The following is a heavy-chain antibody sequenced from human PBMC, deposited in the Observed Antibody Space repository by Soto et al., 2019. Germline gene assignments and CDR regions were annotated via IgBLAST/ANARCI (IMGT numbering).Heavy chain of an antibody. CDR2: IIPIFGTA. CDR1: GGTFSSYA. J-gene: IGHJ6*02. D-gene: IGHD1-26*01. Sequence: SVKVSCKASGGTFSSYAISWVRQAPGQGLEWMGGIIPIFGTANYAQKFQGRVTITADESTSTAYMELSSLRSEDTAVYYCARYSGNYRAPYYYGMDVWGQGTTVTVSS. V-gene: IGHV1-69*13. CDR3: ARYSGNYRAPYYYGMDV.